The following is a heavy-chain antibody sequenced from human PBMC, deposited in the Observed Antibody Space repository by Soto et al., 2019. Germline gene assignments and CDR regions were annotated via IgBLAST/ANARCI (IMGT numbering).Heavy chain of an antibody. CDR2: TYYRSKWFH. CDR1: GDSVSSDITS. J-gene: IGHJ3*01. CDR3: ARGNALDV. Sequence: SQTLSLTCAISGDSVSSDITSWNWIRQSPSRGLEWLGRTYYRSKWFHDYAVSVESRITINPDTSKNQLSLELNSMTPEDTAVYYCARGNALDVWGQGTVVTVSS. D-gene: IGHD3-10*01. V-gene: IGHV6-1*01.